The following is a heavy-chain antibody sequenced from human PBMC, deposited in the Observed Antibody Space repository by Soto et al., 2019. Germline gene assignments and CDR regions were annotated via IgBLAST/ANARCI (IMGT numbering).Heavy chain of an antibody. CDR1: GGSISSGGYS. V-gene: IGHV4-30-2*02. Sequence: SETLSLTCAVSGGSISSGGYSWSWIRQPPGKGLEWIGYIYHGESTYYNPSLKSRVTISVDTSKNQFSLKLSSVTAADTAVYYCARYHYGGDDYWGQGTLVTVSS. D-gene: IGHD4-17*01. CDR2: IYHGEST. J-gene: IGHJ4*02. CDR3: ARYHYGGDDY.